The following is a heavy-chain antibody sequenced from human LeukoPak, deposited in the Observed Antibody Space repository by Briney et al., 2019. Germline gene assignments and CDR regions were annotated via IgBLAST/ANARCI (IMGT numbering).Heavy chain of an antibody. CDR1: GFTFSSYS. CDR3: AKDIKATAYSGYDIDY. D-gene: IGHD5-12*01. J-gene: IGHJ4*02. V-gene: IGHV3-48*01. Sequence: GGSLRLSCAASGFTFSSYSMNWVRQAPGKGLEWVSYISSSSSTIYYADSVKGRFTISRDNAKNSLYLQMNSLRAEDTALYYCAKDIKATAYSGYDIDYWGQGTLVTVSS. CDR2: ISSSSSTI.